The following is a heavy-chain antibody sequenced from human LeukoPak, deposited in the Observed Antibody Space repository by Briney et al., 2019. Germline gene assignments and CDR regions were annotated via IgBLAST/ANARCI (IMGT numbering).Heavy chain of an antibody. J-gene: IGHJ3*02. CDR1: GYTFTGYY. D-gene: IGHD3-3*01. CDR3: ARVSTKQYYDFWRGPLDAFDI. CDR2: INPNSGGT. V-gene: IGHV1-2*02. Sequence: ASVTVSCKASGYTFTGYYMHWVRQAPGQGLEWMGWINPNSGGTNYAQKFQGRVTMTRDTSISTAYMELSRLRSDDTAVYYCARVSTKQYYDFWRGPLDAFDIWGQGTMVTVSS.